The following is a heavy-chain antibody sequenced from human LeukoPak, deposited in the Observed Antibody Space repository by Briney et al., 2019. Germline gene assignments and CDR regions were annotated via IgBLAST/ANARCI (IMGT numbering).Heavy chain of an antibody. CDR2: IYYRGST. Sequence: SETLSLTCTVSGGSISGYYWSWIRQPPGKGLEWIGYIYYRGSTNYNPSLKSRVTISVDTSKNQFSLKLSSVTAADTAVYYCARADNDSSAYYYNFDYWGQGTLVTVSS. D-gene: IGHD3-22*01. J-gene: IGHJ4*02. CDR1: GGSISGYY. V-gene: IGHV4-59*01. CDR3: ARADNDSSAYYYNFDY.